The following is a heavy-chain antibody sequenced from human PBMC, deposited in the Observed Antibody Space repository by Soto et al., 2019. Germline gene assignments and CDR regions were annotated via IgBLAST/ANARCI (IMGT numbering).Heavy chain of an antibody. D-gene: IGHD3-10*01. CDR2: IYYSGST. CDR1: GGSISSSSYY. Sequence: QLQLQESGPGLVKPSETLSLTCTVSGGSISSSSYYWGWIRQPPGKGPEWIGSIYYSGSTYYNPSLTSRFTIPVDTSKNQLSLKLSSVTAADPAVYYCARRGSGSYSDYWGQGTLVTVSS. V-gene: IGHV4-39*01. CDR3: ARRGSGSYSDY. J-gene: IGHJ4*02.